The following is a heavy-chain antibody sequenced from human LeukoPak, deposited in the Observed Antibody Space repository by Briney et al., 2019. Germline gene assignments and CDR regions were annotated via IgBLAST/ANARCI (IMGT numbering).Heavy chain of an antibody. Sequence: ASVKVSCKASGGTFSSYAISWVRQAPGQGLEWMGGIIPIFGTANYAQTFQGRVTITADESTSTAYMELSSLRSEDTAVYYCAREVGAYHDAFDIWGQGTMVTVSS. CDR1: GGTFSSYA. D-gene: IGHD1-26*01. CDR2: IIPIFGTA. V-gene: IGHV1-69*13. CDR3: AREVGAYHDAFDI. J-gene: IGHJ3*02.